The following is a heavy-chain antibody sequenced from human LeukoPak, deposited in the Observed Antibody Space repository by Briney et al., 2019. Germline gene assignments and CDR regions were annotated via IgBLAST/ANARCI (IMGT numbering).Heavy chain of an antibody. J-gene: IGHJ4*02. CDR2: IYHSGST. D-gene: IGHD3-22*01. V-gene: IGHV4-38-2*02. Sequence: PSETLSLTCTVSGYSISSGYYWGWSRQPPGKGLEGIGSIYHSGSTYYNPSLKSRVTISVDTSKNQFSLKLSSVTAADTAVYYRARETKRYYYDSSGYWVDYWGQGTLVTVSS. CDR1: GYSISSGYY. CDR3: ARETKRYYYDSSGYWVDY.